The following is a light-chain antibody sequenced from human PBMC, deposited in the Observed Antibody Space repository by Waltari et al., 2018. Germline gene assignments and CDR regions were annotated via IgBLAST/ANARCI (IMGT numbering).Light chain of an antibody. V-gene: IGKV3-15*01. J-gene: IGKJ2*01. CDR1: QSVSSR. CDR3: QQYDNWPPYT. CDR2: DTS. Sequence: EIVMTQSPATLSVSPGERATLPCRASQSVSSRLAWYQQKPGQAPRLLIYDTSRRATGIPARFTGSGSGTEYTLTFGSLQSEDCAIYYCQQYDNWPPYTFGQGTKLESK.